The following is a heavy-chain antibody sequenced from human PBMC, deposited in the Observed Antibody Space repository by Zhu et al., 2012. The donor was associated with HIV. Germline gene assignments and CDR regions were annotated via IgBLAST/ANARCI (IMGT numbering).Heavy chain of an antibody. D-gene: IGHD3-16*01. CDR3: TRGKTVDYNWDFEH. V-gene: IGHV1-2*07. J-gene: IGHJ2*01. CDR2: LKPRGGP. Sequence: QVQLVQSGGQMKKPGESMRISCRASGYEFIDCTLNWIRLAPGKRPEWMGWLKPRGGPQLRTSTSGQSDHDSRRFIPTQSFLELRSLTVDDTAVYFCTRGKTVDYNWDFEHWGRAPRSL. CDR1: GYEFIDCT.